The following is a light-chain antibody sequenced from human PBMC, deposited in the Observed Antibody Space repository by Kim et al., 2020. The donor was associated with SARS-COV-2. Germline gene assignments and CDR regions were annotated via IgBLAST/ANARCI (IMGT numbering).Light chain of an antibody. CDR3: NSRDSSGNHWV. CDR1: SLRSYY. CDR2: GKN. J-gene: IGLJ3*02. Sequence: ALGQTVRITCQGDSLRSYYASWYQQKPGQAPVLVIYGKNNRTSGIPDRFSGFSSGNTASLTITGAQAEDEADYYCNSRDSSGNHWVFGGGTQLTVL. V-gene: IGLV3-19*01.